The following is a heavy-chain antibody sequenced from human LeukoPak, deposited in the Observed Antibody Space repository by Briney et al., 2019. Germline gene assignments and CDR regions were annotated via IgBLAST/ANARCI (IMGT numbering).Heavy chain of an antibody. CDR3: ARSFGGTYYFDY. Sequence: GGSLRLSCAASGFTFSPYWMHWVRQAPGKGLVWVSHINSGGSSTSYADSVKGRFTISRDNAKNTLFLQMHSLRADDAAVYYCARSFGGTYYFDYWGQGTLVTVSS. D-gene: IGHD1-26*01. CDR1: GFTFSPYW. CDR2: INSGGSST. J-gene: IGHJ4*02. V-gene: IGHV3-74*01.